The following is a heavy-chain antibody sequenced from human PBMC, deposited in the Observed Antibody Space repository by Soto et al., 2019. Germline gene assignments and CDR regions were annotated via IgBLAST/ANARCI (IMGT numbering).Heavy chain of an antibody. D-gene: IGHD3-10*01. J-gene: IGHJ5*02. CDR1: GGSISSSNW. Sequence: PSETLSLTCAVSGGSISSSNWWSWVRQPPGKGLEWIGEIYHSGSTNYNPSLKSRVTISVDKSKNQFSLKLSSVTAADTAVYYCARVSSYGSGSYWGGSWFDPWGQGTLVTVSS. V-gene: IGHV4-4*02. CDR2: IYHSGST. CDR3: ARVSSYGSGSYWGGSWFDP.